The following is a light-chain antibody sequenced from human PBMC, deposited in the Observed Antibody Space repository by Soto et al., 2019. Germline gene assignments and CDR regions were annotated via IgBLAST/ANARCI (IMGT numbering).Light chain of an antibody. CDR2: GAS. CDR3: QQTYSTPWT. V-gene: IGKV1-39*01. J-gene: IGKJ1*01. Sequence: DIQMTQSPSSLSASVGDRVTITCRPSQIISSYLNWYQQKPGKAPKLLIYGASNLQSGVPSRISGTTSGTDFTLTISSLQPEDFATYYCQQTYSTPWTFGQGTKVDIK. CDR1: QIISSY.